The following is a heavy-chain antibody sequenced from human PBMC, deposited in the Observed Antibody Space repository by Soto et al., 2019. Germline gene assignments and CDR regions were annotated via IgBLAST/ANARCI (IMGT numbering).Heavy chain of an antibody. V-gene: IGHV1-18*04. CDR3: ARDHGGNCGDDCTPLDH. CDR1: GFLLSTYG. CDR2: INARNGNT. D-gene: IGHD2-21*02. Sequence: QVQLVQSGAEVKKPGASMKVSCKASGFLLSTYGISWVRQAPGQGLEWMGWINARNGNTDYAQKIHGRVTMTTDTSTNTAYMELRNLRSDDTAVYYCARDHGGNCGDDCTPLDHWVQGTLVTVSS. J-gene: IGHJ4*02.